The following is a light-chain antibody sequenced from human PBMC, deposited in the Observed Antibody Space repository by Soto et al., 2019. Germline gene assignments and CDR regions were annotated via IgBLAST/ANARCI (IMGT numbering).Light chain of an antibody. J-gene: IGKJ3*01. CDR3: QQFGSSPLFT. Sequence: EIVLTQSPGTLSLSPGERATLSCRASQSVSSNYIAWYQQKPGQAPRLLIYGASSRATGIPDRFSGSVSGTDFILTISRLEPEDFAVYYCQQFGSSPLFTFGPGTKVDIK. CDR1: QSVSSNY. CDR2: GAS. V-gene: IGKV3-20*01.